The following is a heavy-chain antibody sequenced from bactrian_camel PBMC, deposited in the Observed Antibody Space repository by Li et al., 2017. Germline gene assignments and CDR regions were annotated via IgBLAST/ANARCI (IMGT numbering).Heavy chain of an antibody. D-gene: IGHD1*01. V-gene: IGHV3S5*01. J-gene: IGHJ4*01. Sequence: VQLVESGGGLVRPGGSLRLSCVGSGFTFSDYYMSWVRQAPGKGPEWVSGIYTDGSRTWYVDSVKGRFTISRDNAKNTVSLQMSNLKPEDTARYYCGTPIVSRQGTQVTVS. CDR1: GFTFSDYY. CDR2: IYTDGSRT.